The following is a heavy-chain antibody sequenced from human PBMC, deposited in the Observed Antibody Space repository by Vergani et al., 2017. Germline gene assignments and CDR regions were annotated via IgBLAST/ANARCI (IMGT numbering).Heavy chain of an antibody. Sequence: QVRLQESGPGLVKPSETLSLTCSVSGGSMSGYYWSWIRQPRGKELDGIGYMYHSGSTNYNPSLETRVTISGDTSKNQFSLKLNSVTAADTAVYYCGRVEDFDGLGSRLLDLWGQGILVTVSS. D-gene: IGHD3-10*01. J-gene: IGHJ5*02. V-gene: IGHV4-59*01. CDR1: GGSMSGYY. CDR3: GRVEDFDGLGSRLLDL. CDR2: MYHSGST.